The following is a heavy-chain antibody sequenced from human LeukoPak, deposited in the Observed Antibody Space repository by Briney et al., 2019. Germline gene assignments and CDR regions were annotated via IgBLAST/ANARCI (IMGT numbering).Heavy chain of an antibody. CDR1: GASVTSGGFY. Sequence: PWETLSLTCSVSGASVTSGGFYWGWRRQPPGKEPEWIATVYYTGSTYYDPSLKSRVTISIDTSKNQFSLRLTSVTATDTAVYHCARHSGSGSLSRPFDPWGQGTLVTVSS. CDR3: ARHSGSGSLSRPFDP. J-gene: IGHJ5*02. V-gene: IGHV4-39*01. CDR2: VYYTGST. D-gene: IGHD3-10*01.